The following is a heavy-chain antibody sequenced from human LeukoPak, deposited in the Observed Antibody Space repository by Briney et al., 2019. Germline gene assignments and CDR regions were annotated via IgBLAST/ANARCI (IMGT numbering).Heavy chain of an antibody. J-gene: IGHJ6*03. CDR1: GFTFSDHY. D-gene: IGHD3-10*01. V-gene: IGHV3-72*01. CDR3: ASSYYYGSGSYDSSYYYYMDV. CDR2: TRNKANSYTT. Sequence: GGSLRLSCAASGFTFSDHYMDWVRQAPGKGLEWVGRTRNKANSYTTEYAASVKGRFTISRDDSKNSLYLQMNSLKTEDTAVYYCASSYYYGSGSYDSSYYYYMDVWGKGTTVTVSS.